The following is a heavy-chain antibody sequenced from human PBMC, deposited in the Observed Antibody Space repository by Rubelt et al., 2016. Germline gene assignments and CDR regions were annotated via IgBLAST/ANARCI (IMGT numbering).Heavy chain of an antibody. CDR2: IYSGGST. Sequence: VQLVESGGGVVQPGGSLRLSCAASEFTVSSNYMSWVRQAPGKGLEWVSIIYSGGSTYYADSVKGRFTISRDNSKNTLYRQMNSLRAEDTAVYYCARDQYDYWGQGTLVTVSS. V-gene: IGHV3-66*01. J-gene: IGHJ4*02. CDR3: ARDQYDY. CDR1: EFTVSSNY.